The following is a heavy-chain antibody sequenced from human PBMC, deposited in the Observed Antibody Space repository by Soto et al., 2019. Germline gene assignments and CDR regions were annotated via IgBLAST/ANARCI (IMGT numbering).Heavy chain of an antibody. J-gene: IGHJ5*01. D-gene: IGHD3-22*01. CDR1: GFAFSNYA. CDR3: TNGPLITGDS. Sequence: GGSLRLSCAASGFAFSNYAMSWVRQAPGKGLEWVSSITSSGGSTYFADSVKGRFTISRDNSKNTLYLQLNSLRAEDTAVYYCTNGPLITGDSWGQGTLVTVSS. V-gene: IGHV3-23*01. CDR2: ITSSGGST.